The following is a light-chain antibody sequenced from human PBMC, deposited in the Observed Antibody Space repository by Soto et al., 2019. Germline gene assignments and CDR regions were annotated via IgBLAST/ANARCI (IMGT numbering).Light chain of an antibody. CDR3: SSYAASSTLYV. CDR2: DVI. Sequence: QSALTQPASVSGSPGQSITISCTATSSDVGDYNYVSWYQQHPGKAPKLMIYDVINRPSGVSNRFSGSKSDNTASLTISGPQAEDEADYYCSSYAASSTLYVFGAGTKVTVL. J-gene: IGLJ1*01. CDR1: SSDVGDYNY. V-gene: IGLV2-14*01.